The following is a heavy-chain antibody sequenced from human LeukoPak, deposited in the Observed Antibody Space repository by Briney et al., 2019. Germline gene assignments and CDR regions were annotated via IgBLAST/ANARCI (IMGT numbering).Heavy chain of an antibody. J-gene: IGHJ4*02. CDR1: GDSLSSNSAA. D-gene: IGHD2-15*01. CDR2: TYQRSRWYN. V-gene: IGHV6-1*01. CDR3: AREDCSGGSCYGGFGC. Sequence: SQTLSLTCALSGDSLSSNSAAWNWIRQSPSRGLEWLGRTYQRSRWYNDYALSVKRRVTINPDTSKNQFSLQLNSVTPEDTAVYYCAREDCSGGSCYGGFGCWGQGTLVTVSS.